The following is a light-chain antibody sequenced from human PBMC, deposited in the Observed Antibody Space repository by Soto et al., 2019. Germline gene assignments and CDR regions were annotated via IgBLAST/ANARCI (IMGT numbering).Light chain of an antibody. V-gene: IGKV4-1*01. Sequence: DIVMTQSPDSLCVSLGERATINCKSSQSVLYSSNNKNYLAWYQQKPGQPPKLLIYWASTRESGVPDRFSGSGSGTDFTLTISSLQAEDVAVYYCQQYYSTPGTFGQGTKVDIK. CDR3: QQYYSTPGT. CDR1: QSVLYSSNNKNY. CDR2: WAS. J-gene: IGKJ1*01.